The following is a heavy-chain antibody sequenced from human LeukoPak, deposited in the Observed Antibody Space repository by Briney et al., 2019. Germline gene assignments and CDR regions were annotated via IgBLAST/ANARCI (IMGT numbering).Heavy chain of an antibody. CDR1: GASISSSY. D-gene: IGHD3-3*01. J-gene: IGHJ6*03. CDR2: LSNSGIS. Sequence: SETLSLTCSASGASISSSYWTWIRQPPGKGLEWIGCLSNSGISIYNPPLKSRATISVDMSKNQLSLDLTSVTAADTAVYYCARAQYYGSSSGYSGGFYYMDVWGKGTTVSVSS. CDR3: ARAQYYGSSSGYSGGFYYMDV. V-gene: IGHV4-59*01.